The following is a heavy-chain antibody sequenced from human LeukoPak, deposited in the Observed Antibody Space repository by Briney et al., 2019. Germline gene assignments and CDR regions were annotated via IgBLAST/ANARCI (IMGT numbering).Heavy chain of an antibody. CDR2: ISSSSSSYI. D-gene: IGHD1-1*01. CDR1: GFTFSSYS. CDR3: AKDGMAGVVDDAFDI. J-gene: IGHJ3*02. Sequence: GGSLRLSCAASGFTFSSYSMNWVRQAPGKGLEWVSSISSSSSSYICYADSVKGRFTISRDNSKNTLYLQMNSLRAEDTAVYYCAKDGMAGVVDDAFDIWGQGTMVTVSS. V-gene: IGHV3-21*01.